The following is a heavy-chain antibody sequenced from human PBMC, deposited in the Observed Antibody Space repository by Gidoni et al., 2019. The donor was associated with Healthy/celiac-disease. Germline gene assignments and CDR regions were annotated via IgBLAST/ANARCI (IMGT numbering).Heavy chain of an antibody. V-gene: IGHV1-69*01. CDR2: IIPIFGTA. Sequence: QVQLVQSGAEVKKPGSSVKVSCKASGGTFSSYAISWVRPAPEQVLEWMGGIIPIFGTATYAQRVQGRDTITGDESTSTAYMELSSLRSEDTAVYYCAREGGDYPYCSGGSCYSGYYGMDVWGQGTTVTVSS. J-gene: IGHJ6*02. CDR1: GGTFSSYA. CDR3: AREGGDYPYCSGGSCYSGYYGMDV. D-gene: IGHD2-15*01.